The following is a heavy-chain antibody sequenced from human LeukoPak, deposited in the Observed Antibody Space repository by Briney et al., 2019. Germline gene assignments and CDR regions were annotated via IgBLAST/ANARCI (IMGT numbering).Heavy chain of an antibody. CDR2: IPYDASNE. J-gene: IGHJ5*02. CDR1: ELTFTTYG. D-gene: IGHD5-12*01. V-gene: IGHV3-30*02. CDR3: AKWKNNNSGYDH. Sequence: PGGSLRLSCEASELTFTTYGMHWVRQAPGKGLEWVAFIPYDASNEYYADSVKGRFTISRDNSKNTLYLQMSSLRAEDTAVYYCAKWKNNNSGYDHWGQGTLVTVSS.